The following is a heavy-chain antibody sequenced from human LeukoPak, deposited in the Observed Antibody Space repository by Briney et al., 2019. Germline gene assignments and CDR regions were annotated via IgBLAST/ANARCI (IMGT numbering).Heavy chain of an antibody. J-gene: IGHJ4*02. CDR1: GFTFSDYG. CDR3: ANRNGGSFDY. D-gene: IGHD2-15*01. CDR2: IWYDGSNK. V-gene: IGHV3-30*02. Sequence: GGSLRLSCAASGFTFSDYGMHWVRQAPGKGLEWVAVIWYDGSNKYYADSVKGRFTISRDDSKNTLYLQMNSLRAEDTAVYYCANRNGGSFDYWGQGTLVTVSS.